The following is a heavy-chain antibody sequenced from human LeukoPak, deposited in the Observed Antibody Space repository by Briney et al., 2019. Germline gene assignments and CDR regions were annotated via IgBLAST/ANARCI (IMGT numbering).Heavy chain of an antibody. D-gene: IGHD1-14*01. CDR2: IHYSGST. V-gene: IGHV4-59*08. CDR3: ARRITPHAFDI. Sequence: SETLSLTCTVSGGSITSYYWSWMRQPPGKGLERIGYIHYSGSTNYNPSLKSRVTISLDTSRTQFSLKLTSVTAADTAVYYCARRITPHAFDIWGQGTMVTVSS. CDR1: GGSITSYY. J-gene: IGHJ3*02.